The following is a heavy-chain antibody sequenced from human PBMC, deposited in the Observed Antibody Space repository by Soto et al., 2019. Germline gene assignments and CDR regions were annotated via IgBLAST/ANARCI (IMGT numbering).Heavy chain of an antibody. Sequence: PVGSLRLSCAASGFTFSNYAISWVRQAPGKGLEWVAAINDNGDLTYHADSVKGRFTISRDNPKNTLYLQMNSLRAEDTAAYYCAKKYTDYWGQGTLVTVS. J-gene: IGHJ4*02. CDR1: GFTFSNYA. V-gene: IGHV3-23*01. CDR3: AKKYTDY. CDR2: INDNGDLT. D-gene: IGHD2-2*02.